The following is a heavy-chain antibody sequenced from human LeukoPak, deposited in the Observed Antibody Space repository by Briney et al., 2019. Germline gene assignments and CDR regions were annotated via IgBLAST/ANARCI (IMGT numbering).Heavy chain of an antibody. Sequence: SETLSLTCTVSGGSISSSSYYWGWIRQPPGKGLEWIGSIYYSGSTYYNPSLKSRVTISVDTSKNQFSLKLSSVTAADTAVYYCARRGYYFDYWGQGTLVTVSS. V-gene: IGHV4-39*01. CDR1: GGSISSSSYY. CDR2: IYYSGST. CDR3: ARRGYYFDY. D-gene: IGHD3-16*01. J-gene: IGHJ4*02.